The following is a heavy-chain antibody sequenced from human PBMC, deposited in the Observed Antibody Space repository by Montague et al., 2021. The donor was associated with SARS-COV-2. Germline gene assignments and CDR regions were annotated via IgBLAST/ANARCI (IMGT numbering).Heavy chain of an antibody. V-gene: IGHV4-4*02. CDR2: IHHTGST. D-gene: IGHD1-26*01. CDR3: ARKGSGRSDLAY. J-gene: IGHJ4*02. Sequence: SETLSLTCAVYVHSIGAERWCSWVRLPPEVRLVCVGVIHHTGSTKYKPSLKSRVSMSVDKSWDQFSLRLTSVTAADTAIYYCARKGSGRSDLAYWGQGTLVTGSS. CDR1: VHSIGAERW.